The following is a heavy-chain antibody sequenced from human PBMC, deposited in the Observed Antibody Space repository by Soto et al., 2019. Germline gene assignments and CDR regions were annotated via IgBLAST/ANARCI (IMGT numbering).Heavy chain of an antibody. CDR2: INHSGRT. J-gene: IGHJ4*02. D-gene: IGHD2-15*01. CDR3: ATGKSGGYNRYYFDY. Sequence: PSETLSLTCAVCGGSFSGYYCSWIRQPPWKGLEWIGEINHSGRTNYNPSLKSRVTISVDTSKKQFSLKLSSVTAADTAVYYCATGKSGGYNRYYFDYWGQGTLLTFSS. CDR1: GGSFSGYY. V-gene: IGHV4-34*01.